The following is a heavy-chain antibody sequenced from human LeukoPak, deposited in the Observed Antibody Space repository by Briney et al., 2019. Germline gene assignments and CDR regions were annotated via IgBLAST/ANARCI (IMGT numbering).Heavy chain of an antibody. V-gene: IGHV1-2*02. D-gene: IGHD3-3*01. Sequence: ASVKVSCKASGYTFTYNYIHWVRQAPGQGLEWMGWINPLSGGPMYAQKFQGRVTMTRDTSLSTAYIELNGLKSDDTATYYCAREGIKIFGGWAPFDPWGQGTLVTVS. CDR3: AREGIKIFGGWAPFDP. J-gene: IGHJ5*02. CDR2: INPLSGGP. CDR1: GYTFTYNY.